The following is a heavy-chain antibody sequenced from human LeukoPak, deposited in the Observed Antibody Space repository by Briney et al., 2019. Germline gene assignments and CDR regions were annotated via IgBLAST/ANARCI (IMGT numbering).Heavy chain of an antibody. J-gene: IGHJ4*02. V-gene: IGHV4-30-2*01. CDR2: IYHSGST. Sequence: SETLSLTCAVSGGSISSGGYSWSWIRQPPGKGLEWIGYIYHSGSTYYNPSLKSRVTISVDRSKNQFSLKLSSVTAADTAVYYCARVKGYSSSQRVYYFDYWGQGTLVTVSS. CDR3: ARVKGYSSSQRVYYFDY. D-gene: IGHD6-13*01. CDR1: GGSISSGGYS.